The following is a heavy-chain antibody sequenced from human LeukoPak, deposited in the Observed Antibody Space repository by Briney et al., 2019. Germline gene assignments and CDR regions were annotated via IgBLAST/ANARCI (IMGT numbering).Heavy chain of an antibody. CDR1: GFTFSSYG. J-gene: IGHJ6*03. CDR2: IWFDGSNK. Sequence: PGRSLRLSCAASGFTFSSYGMHWVRQAPGKGLEWVAVIWFDGSNKYCADSVKGRFTISRDNSKNTLGLQMNSLRAEDTAVYYCARDGGYCSRTSCPASRMDVWGKGTTVTVSS. D-gene: IGHD2-2*03. V-gene: IGHV3-33*01. CDR3: ARDGGYCSRTSCPASRMDV.